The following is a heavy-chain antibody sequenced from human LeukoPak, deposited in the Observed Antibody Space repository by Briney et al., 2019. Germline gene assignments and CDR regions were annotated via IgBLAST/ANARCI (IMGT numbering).Heavy chain of an antibody. CDR2: IYSGGKT. Sequence: GGSLRLSCAASGFTFSSYSMNWVRQAPGKGLEWVSVIYSGGKTYYADSVKGRFTISRDSSKNTLYLQMNSLRAEDTGVYYCARALHSYSYYIAVWGKGTTVTVSS. J-gene: IGHJ6*03. D-gene: IGHD3-16*02. CDR3: ARALHSYSYYIAV. V-gene: IGHV3-53*01. CDR1: GFTFSSYS.